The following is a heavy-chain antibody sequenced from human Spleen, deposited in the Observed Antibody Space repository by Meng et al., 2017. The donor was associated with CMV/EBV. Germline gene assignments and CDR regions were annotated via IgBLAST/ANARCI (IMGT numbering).Heavy chain of an antibody. CDR3: ARDSDDYDFWSAYYTDAFDF. CDR1: GFTFSSYE. D-gene: IGHD3-3*01. CDR2: ISASGETI. Sequence: GGSLRLSCAASGFTFSSYEMNWVRQAPGKGPEWLSYISASGETIYYADSVKGRFSISRDNAKNSLYLQMNSLRAEDTAVYYCARDSDDYDFWSAYYTDAFDFWGQGTMVTVSS. J-gene: IGHJ3*01. V-gene: IGHV3-48*03.